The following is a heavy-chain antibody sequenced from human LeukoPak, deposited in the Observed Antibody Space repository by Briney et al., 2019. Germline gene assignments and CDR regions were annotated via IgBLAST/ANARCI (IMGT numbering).Heavy chain of an antibody. CDR3: ARTYCSSTSCLVDY. D-gene: IGHD2-2*01. CDR1: GFTFSSYS. V-gene: IGHV3-64*01. CDR2: ISSNGGNT. Sequence: GGSLRLSCAASGFTFSSYSTHWVRQAPGKGLEYVSAISSNGGNTYYANSVKGRFTISRDNSNNTLYLQMGSLRAEDMAVYYCARTYCSSTSCLVDYWGQGTLVTVSS. J-gene: IGHJ4*02.